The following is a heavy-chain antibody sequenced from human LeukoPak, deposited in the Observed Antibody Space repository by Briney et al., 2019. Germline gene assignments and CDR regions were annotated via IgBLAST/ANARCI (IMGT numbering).Heavy chain of an antibody. CDR1: GGSFSGYY. CDR3: ARAVGYRGREDY. Sequence: PSETLSLTCAVYGGSFSGYYWTWIRQLPGKGLEWIGEINYSGTTNYNPSLKSRVTISVDTSKNQVSLKLSSVTAADTAVYYCARAVGYRGREDYWGQGTLVTVSS. CDR2: INYSGTT. D-gene: IGHD5-24*01. J-gene: IGHJ4*02. V-gene: IGHV4-34*01.